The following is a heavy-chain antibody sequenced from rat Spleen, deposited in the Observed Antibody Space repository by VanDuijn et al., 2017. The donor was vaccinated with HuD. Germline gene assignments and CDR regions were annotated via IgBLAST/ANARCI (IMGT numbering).Heavy chain of an antibody. D-gene: IGHD1-6*01. V-gene: IGHV5S13*01. J-gene: IGHJ1*01. CDR2: ITNTGGSI. CDR3: TRCEYTDWYFDF. CDR1: GFTFSDYD. Sequence: EVQLVESGGGLVQPGRSLKLSCTASGFTFSDYDMAWVRQAPTKGLEWVASITNTGGSIYYPDSVKGRFTISRDNAQNTLYLQMNSLRSEDTATYYCTRCEYTDWYFDFWGPGTMVTVSS.